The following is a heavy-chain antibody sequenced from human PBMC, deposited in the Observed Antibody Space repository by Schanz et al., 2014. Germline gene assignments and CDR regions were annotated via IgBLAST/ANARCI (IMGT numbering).Heavy chain of an antibody. Sequence: EVQVVESGGGLVQPGGSLRLSCTASGFNSDDYAMHWVRQAPGKGLEWVSNIPWNGAAIGYAGSVRGRFTISRDSAKNSLFLQMNSLRAEDTAVYYCARDFHGYGPHLDYWGQGTLVTVSS. CDR1: GFNSDDYA. CDR3: ARDFHGYGPHLDY. D-gene: IGHD5-12*01. CDR2: IPWNGAAI. J-gene: IGHJ4*02. V-gene: IGHV3-9*02.